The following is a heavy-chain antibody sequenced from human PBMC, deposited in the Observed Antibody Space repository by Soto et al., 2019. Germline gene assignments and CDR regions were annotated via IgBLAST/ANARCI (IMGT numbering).Heavy chain of an antibody. V-gene: IGHV1-46*01. J-gene: IGHJ6*02. CDR1: GYTLTSYY. Sequence: ASVKVSCKASGYTLTSYYLHWVRQAPGQGPEWKGIINPSGGITNDAQKFQDRVTMTSDTSTSTVYMELSSLRSEDTAVYYCARGISTTRYYYYYGMDVWGQGTTVTVSS. CDR2: INPSGGIT. CDR3: ARGISTTRYYYYYGMDV. D-gene: IGHD2-2*01.